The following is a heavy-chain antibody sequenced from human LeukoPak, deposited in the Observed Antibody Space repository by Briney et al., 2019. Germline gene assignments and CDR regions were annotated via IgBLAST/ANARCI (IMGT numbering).Heavy chain of an antibody. CDR3: ARVWGCSSTSCYPYYYYGMDV. Sequence: ASVKVSCKASGYTFTSYDINWVRQATGQGLEWMGWMNPNSGNTGYAQKFQGRVTMTRNTSISTAYMELSSLRSEDTAVYYCARVWGCSSTSCYPYYYYGMDVWGQGTTVTVS. CDR1: GYTFTSYD. V-gene: IGHV1-8*01. J-gene: IGHJ6*02. CDR2: MNPNSGNT. D-gene: IGHD2-2*01.